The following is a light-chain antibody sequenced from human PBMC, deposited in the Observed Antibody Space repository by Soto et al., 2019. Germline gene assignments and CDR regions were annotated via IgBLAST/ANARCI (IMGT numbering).Light chain of an antibody. CDR3: QQYDSWPPIT. CDR1: QSVGRN. J-gene: IGKJ5*01. V-gene: IGKV3-15*01. Sequence: EIVMTQSPASLSVSPGERATLSCRASQSVGRNLAWYQQKPGQAPRLLVYGASTRATGIPARFSGSGAGTEITLTIGSLQSEDFAVYYCQQYDSWPPITFGQGTRLEIK. CDR2: GAS.